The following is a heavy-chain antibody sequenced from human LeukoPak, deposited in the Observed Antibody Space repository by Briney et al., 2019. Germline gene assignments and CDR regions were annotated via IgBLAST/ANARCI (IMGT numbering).Heavy chain of an antibody. CDR2: IWYDGSNK. D-gene: IGHD3-9*01. CDR3: ARGFGRYLPPGNDAFDI. J-gene: IGHJ3*02. Sequence: PGGSLRLSCAASGFTFSSYGTHWVRQAPGKGLEWVAFIWYDGSNKHYADSVKGRFTISRDNSKNTLYLQMNSLRAEDTAVYYCARGFGRYLPPGNDAFDIWGLGTMVTVSS. V-gene: IGHV3-33*08. CDR1: GFTFSSYG.